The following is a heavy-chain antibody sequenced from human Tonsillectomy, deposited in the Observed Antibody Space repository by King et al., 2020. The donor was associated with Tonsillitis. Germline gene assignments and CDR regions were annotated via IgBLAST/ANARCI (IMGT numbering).Heavy chain of an antibody. CDR1: GGSISSSSYY. Sequence: QLQESGPGLVKPSETLSLTCTVSGGSISSSSYYWGWIRQPPGKGLEWIGSIFYSGGSTYYNPSLKSRVTISVDTSKNQFSLKLSSVTAADTAVYYCASLLSCGPNWFDPWGQGTLVTVSS. J-gene: IGHJ5*02. V-gene: IGHV4-39*01. D-gene: IGHD2-21*01. CDR3: ASLLSCGPNWFDP. CDR2: IFYSGGST.